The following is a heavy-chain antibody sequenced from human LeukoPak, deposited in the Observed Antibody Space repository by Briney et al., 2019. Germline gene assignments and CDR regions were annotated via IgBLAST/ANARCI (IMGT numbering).Heavy chain of an antibody. CDR1: GYTFSTNG. Sequence: GASVKVSCKASGYTFSTNGISWVRQAPGQGLEWMGWISAYNGNTNCAQKLQGRVTMTTDTSTSTAYMELRSLRSDDTAVYYCARDRGRAPFDPWGQGTLVTVSS. CDR2: ISAYNGNT. CDR3: ARDRGRAPFDP. D-gene: IGHD3-10*01. V-gene: IGHV1-18*01. J-gene: IGHJ5*02.